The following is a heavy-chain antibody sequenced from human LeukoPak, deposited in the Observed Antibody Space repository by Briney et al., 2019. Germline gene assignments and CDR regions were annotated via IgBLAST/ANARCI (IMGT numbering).Heavy chain of an antibody. Sequence: PSETLSLTCTVSGGSIRSSYYYWGWIRQPPGKGLEWIGEINHSGSTNYNPSLESRVTISVDTSKNQFSLKLSSVTAADTAVYYCARGRRYYDSSGPAAYYFDYWGQGTLVTVSS. D-gene: IGHD3-22*01. CDR1: GGSIRSSYYY. V-gene: IGHV4-39*07. CDR3: ARGRRYYDSSGPAAYYFDY. J-gene: IGHJ4*02. CDR2: INHSGST.